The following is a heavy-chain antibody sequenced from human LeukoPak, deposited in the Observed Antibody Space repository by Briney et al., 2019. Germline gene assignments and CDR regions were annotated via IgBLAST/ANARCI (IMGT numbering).Heavy chain of an antibody. D-gene: IGHD5-24*01. CDR1: GGSFSGYY. CDR2: INHSGST. CDR3: ARDGYNRGDY. J-gene: IGHJ4*02. Sequence: SETLSLTCAVYGGSFSGYYWSWIRQPPGKGLEWIGEINHSGSTNYNPSLKSRVTISVDTSKNQFSLKLSSVTAAGTAVYYCARDGYNRGDYWGQGTLVTVSS. V-gene: IGHV4-34*01.